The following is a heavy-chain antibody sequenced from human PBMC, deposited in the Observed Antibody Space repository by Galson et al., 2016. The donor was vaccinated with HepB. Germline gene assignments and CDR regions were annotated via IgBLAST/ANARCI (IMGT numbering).Heavy chain of an antibody. CDR1: GGTFNNYA. V-gene: IGHV1-69*06. CDR3: ARDAGRGFGYGYIFDY. CDR2: IVPMFGSA. Sequence: SVKVSCKASGGTFNNYAINWVRQAPGQGLEWMGGIVPMFGSANVAQNFQDRVTITADKSTTTAYMELSSLRSEDTAVYYCARDAGRGFGYGYIFDYWGQGTLVTVSS. J-gene: IGHJ4*02. D-gene: IGHD5-18*01.